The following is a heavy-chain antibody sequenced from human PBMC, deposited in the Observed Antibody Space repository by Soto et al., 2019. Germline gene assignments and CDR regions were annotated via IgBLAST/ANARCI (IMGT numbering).Heavy chain of an antibody. CDR2: IYPGDSDT. CDR1: GYSFTSYW. Sequence: GESLKISCKGSGYSFTSYWIGWVRQMPGKGLERMGIIYPGDSDTRYSPSFQGQVTISADKSISTAYLQWSSLKASDTAMYYCARQGYDSSGYYPSFDYWGQGTLVTVSS. D-gene: IGHD3-22*01. CDR3: ARQGYDSSGYYPSFDY. J-gene: IGHJ4*02. V-gene: IGHV5-51*01.